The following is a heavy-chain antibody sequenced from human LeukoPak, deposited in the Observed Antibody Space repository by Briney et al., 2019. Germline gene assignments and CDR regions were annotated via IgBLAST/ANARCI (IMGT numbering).Heavy chain of an antibody. CDR2: ISWNSGSI. CDR1: GFTFDDYA. V-gene: IGHV3-9*03. D-gene: IGHD3-22*01. Sequence: GGSLRLSCAASGFTFDDYAMHWVRQAPGKGLEWVSGISWNSGSIGYADSVKGRFTISRDNAKNSLYLQMNSLRAEDMALYYCARARGSRYYFVPVHWGQGTLVTVSS. J-gene: IGHJ4*02. CDR3: ARARGSRYYFVPVH.